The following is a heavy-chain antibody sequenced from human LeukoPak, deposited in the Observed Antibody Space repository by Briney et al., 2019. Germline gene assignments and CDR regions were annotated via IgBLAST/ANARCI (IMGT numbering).Heavy chain of an antibody. CDR3: ARRIFGSSGYYGNFDY. J-gene: IGHJ4*02. CDR2: SYNSGTT. D-gene: IGHD3-22*01. Sequence: SETLSLTCTVSGGSISTYYWSWIRQPPGKGLEWLGYSYNSGTTTPHPSLKSRVTISVDPSKNQFSLRLTSVTAADTAVYYCARRIFGSSGYYGNFDYWGQGTLVTVSS. V-gene: IGHV4-59*08. CDR1: GGSISTYY.